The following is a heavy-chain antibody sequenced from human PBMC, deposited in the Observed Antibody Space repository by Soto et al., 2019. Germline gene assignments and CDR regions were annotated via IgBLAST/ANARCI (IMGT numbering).Heavy chain of an antibody. D-gene: IGHD3-10*01. CDR3: TTGCGNTRGYYFDY. J-gene: IGHJ4*02. Sequence: GGSLRLSCTPFGFNFDAYAMSWVRQAPGKGLEWVGRIKSKTDGGTTDYAAPVKGRFTISRDDSKNTLYLQMNSLKTEDTAVYYCTTGCGNTRGYYFDYWGQGTLVTVSS. CDR1: GFNFDAYA. CDR2: IKSKTDGGTT. V-gene: IGHV3-15*01.